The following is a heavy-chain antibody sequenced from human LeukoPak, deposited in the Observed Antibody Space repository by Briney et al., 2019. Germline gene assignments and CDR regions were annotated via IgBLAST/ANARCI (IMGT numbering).Heavy chain of an antibody. D-gene: IGHD2-15*01. J-gene: IGHJ4*02. CDR3: ARLNCSGGSCPFDY. CDR2: IYYSGST. CDR1: GGSISSYY. Sequence: PSETLSLTCTVSGGSISSYYWSWIRQPPGKGLEWIGYIYYSGSTNYNPSLKSRVTISVDTSKNQFSLKLSSVTAADTAVYYCARLNCSGGSCPFDYWGQATLVTVSS. V-gene: IGHV4-59*08.